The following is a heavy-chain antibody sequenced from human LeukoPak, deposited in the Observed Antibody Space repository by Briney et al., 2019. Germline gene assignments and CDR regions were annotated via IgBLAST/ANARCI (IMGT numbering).Heavy chain of an antibody. D-gene: IGHD5-24*01. V-gene: IGHV4-59*08. J-gene: IGHJ4*02. Sequence: SETLSLTCTVSGGSISSYYWSWIRQPPGKGLEWFGYIYYSGSTNYNPSLKSRVTISVDTSKNQFSLKLNSVTAADTAVYYCARHYGWLQPGGGYFDYWGQGTLVTVSS. CDR1: GGSISSYY. CDR3: ARHYGWLQPGGGYFDY. CDR2: IYYSGST.